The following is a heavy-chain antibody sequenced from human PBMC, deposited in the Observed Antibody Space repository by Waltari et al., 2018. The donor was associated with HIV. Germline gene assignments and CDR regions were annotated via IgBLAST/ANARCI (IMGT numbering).Heavy chain of an antibody. CDR3: AKDLWDLTVIRGAFWFDP. J-gene: IGHJ5*02. V-gene: IGHV3-23*01. CDR1: GFAFSNHA. CDR2: ISSNGITA. D-gene: IGHD1-20*01. Sequence: EVRLFESGGVLVQPGGSLRLPCAASGFAFSNHAMTWVSQAPGKGLQWVSTISSNGITAYHADSVKGRFTISRDNSKNTLSLQMKSLRVEDTALYFCAKDLWDLTVIRGAFWFDPWGQGTLVTVSS.